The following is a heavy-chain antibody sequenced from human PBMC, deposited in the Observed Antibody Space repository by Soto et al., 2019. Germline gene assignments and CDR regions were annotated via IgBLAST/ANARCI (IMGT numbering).Heavy chain of an antibody. V-gene: IGHV4-59*01. D-gene: IGHD3-10*01. Sequence: TSETLSLTCTVSGGSISSYYWSWIRQPPGKGLEWIGYIYYSGSTNYNPSLKSRVTISVDTSKNQFSLKLSSVTAADTAVYYCARGGSGSYPPFGYWGQGTLVTVSS. CDR1: GGSISSYY. CDR3: ARGGSGSYPPFGY. CDR2: IYYSGST. J-gene: IGHJ4*02.